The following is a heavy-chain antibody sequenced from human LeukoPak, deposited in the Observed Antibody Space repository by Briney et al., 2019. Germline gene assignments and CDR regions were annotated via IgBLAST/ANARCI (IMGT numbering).Heavy chain of an antibody. CDR1: GGTFSSYA. CDR2: IIPIFGTA. Sequence: SVTVSCTASGGTFSSYAISWVRPAPGQGLEWMGGIIPIFGTANYAQKFQGRVTMTRDTSTSTVYMELSSLRSEDTAVYYCATSGWYSAPFDYWGQGTLVTVSS. V-gene: IGHV1-69*05. D-gene: IGHD6-19*01. CDR3: ATSGWYSAPFDY. J-gene: IGHJ4*02.